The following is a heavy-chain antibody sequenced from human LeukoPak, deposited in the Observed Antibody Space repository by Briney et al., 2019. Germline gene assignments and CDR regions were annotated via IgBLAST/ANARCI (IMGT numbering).Heavy chain of an antibody. CDR1: GGTFSSYA. Sequence: ASVKVSRKGSGGTFSSYAFSWVGQAPGQGLEWVGGIIPFFGTANYAQKFQGRVTITADESTSTAYMELSSLRSEDTAVYYCAREGVYYDSGGLLENYYYGMDVWGQGTTVTVSS. CDR2: IIPFFGTA. D-gene: IGHD3-22*01. J-gene: IGHJ6*02. CDR3: AREGVYYDSGGLLENYYYGMDV. V-gene: IGHV1-69*13.